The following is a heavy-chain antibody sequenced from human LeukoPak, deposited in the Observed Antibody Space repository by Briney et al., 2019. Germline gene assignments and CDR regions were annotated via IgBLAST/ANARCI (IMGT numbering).Heavy chain of an antibody. V-gene: IGHV3-64*04. Sequence: PGGSLRLSCSASGFTFSSYAMHWVRQAPGKGLEYVSAISSNGGSTYYADSVKGRFTISRDNSKNTLYLQMNSLRDEDTAVYYCARAIRSGTFYLAFWGQGTLVTVSS. CDR3: ARAIRSGTFYLAF. J-gene: IGHJ1*01. CDR1: GFTFSSYA. D-gene: IGHD3-10*01. CDR2: ISSNGGST.